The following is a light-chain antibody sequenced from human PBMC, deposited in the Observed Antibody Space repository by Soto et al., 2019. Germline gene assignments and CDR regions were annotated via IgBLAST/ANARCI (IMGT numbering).Light chain of an antibody. Sequence: EIVLTQSPGTLSLSPGDRATLSCRASQSVSSNYLAWYQQKPDQAPRLLIYGASSRATGIPDRFSCSGSGTDFTLTISRLEPEDFAVYYCQRYGTSLPLTFGGGTKVEIK. CDR1: QSVSSNY. CDR3: QRYGTSLPLT. V-gene: IGKV3-20*01. CDR2: GAS. J-gene: IGKJ4*01.